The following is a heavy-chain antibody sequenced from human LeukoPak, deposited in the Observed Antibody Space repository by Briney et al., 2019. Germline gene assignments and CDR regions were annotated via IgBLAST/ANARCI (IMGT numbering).Heavy chain of an antibody. CDR3: ARQYCSGGSCYRNWFDP. CDR1: GYSFTSYW. CDR2: IDPSDSYT. J-gene: IGHJ5*02. V-gene: IGHV5-10-1*01. Sequence: GESLRISCKGSGYSFTSYWISWVRQMPGKGLEWMGRIDPSDSYTNYSPSFQGHVTISAEKSISTAYLQWSSLKASDTAMYYCARQYCSGGSCYRNWFDPWGQGTLVTVSS. D-gene: IGHD2-15*01.